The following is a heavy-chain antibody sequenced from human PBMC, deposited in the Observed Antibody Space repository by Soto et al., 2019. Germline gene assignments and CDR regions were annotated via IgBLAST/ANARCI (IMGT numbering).Heavy chain of an antibody. CDR2: ISYDGSKK. J-gene: IGHJ4*02. CDR1: GFTFTFYS. D-gene: IGHD6-13*01. V-gene: IGHV3-30-3*01. Sequence: GGSLRLSCAASGFTFTFYSMHWVRQAPGKGLEWVAVISYDGSKKYYADSVKGRFTISRDNSENTLYLLMNSLREEDTAVYYCARDYNPNSWYQMVDYWGQGTLVTVSS. CDR3: ARDYNPNSWYQMVDY.